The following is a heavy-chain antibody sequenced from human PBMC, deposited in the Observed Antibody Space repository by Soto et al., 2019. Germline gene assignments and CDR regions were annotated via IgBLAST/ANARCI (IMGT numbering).Heavy chain of an antibody. D-gene: IGHD2-15*01. CDR2: INAGNGNT. J-gene: IGHJ5*02. CDR3: AKGREVVVAATSWFDP. CDR1: GYTFTSYA. V-gene: IGHV1-3*01. Sequence: GASVKVSCKASGYTFTSYAMHWVRQAPGQRLEWMGWINAGNGNTKYSQKFQGRVTITRDTSAGTAYMELSSLRSEDTAVYYCAKGREVVVAATSWFDPWGQGTLVTVSS.